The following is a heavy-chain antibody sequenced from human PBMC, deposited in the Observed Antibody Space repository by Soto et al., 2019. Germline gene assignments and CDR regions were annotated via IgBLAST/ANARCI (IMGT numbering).Heavy chain of an antibody. CDR2: IYSGGSS. J-gene: IGHJ4*02. D-gene: IGHD6-13*01. V-gene: IGHV3-53*01. CDR3: ARSAIAAQVDYFDH. Sequence: PGGSLRLSCVASGFTVNNSYMSWVRQAPGKGLEWVSAIYSGGSSFYADSMKGRFTTSRDNSKNTLYLQMNGLRAEDTALYYCARSAIAAQVDYFDHWGQGPLVTVSS. CDR1: GFTVNNSY.